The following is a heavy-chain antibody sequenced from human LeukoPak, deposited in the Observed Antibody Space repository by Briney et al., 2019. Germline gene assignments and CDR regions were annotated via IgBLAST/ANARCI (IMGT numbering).Heavy chain of an antibody. CDR3: ARENSGSYREFDY. CDR2: IYTSGST. V-gene: IGHV4-4*07. D-gene: IGHD1-26*01. Sequence: SETLSLTCTVPGGSISSYYWSWVRQPAGKGLEWIGRIYTSGSTNYNASLKSRVSMSVDTSKNQFSLKLCSVTAADTAVFYCARENSGSYREFDYWGQGTLVTVSS. CDR1: GGSISSYY. J-gene: IGHJ4*02.